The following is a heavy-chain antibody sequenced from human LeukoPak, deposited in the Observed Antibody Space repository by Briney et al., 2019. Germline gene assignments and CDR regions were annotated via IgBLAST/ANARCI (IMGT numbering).Heavy chain of an antibody. CDR2: INPNSGGT. CDR3: ARDLRYSSGWSASGMDV. CDR1: GYTFTGYY. D-gene: IGHD6-19*01. V-gene: IGHV1-2*02. J-gene: IGHJ6*03. Sequence: ASVKVSCKASGYTFTGYYMHWVRQAPGQGLEWMGWINPNSGGTNYAQKLQGRVSMTTDTSTSTAYMDLRSRRSDDTAVYYCARDLRYSSGWSASGMDVWGKGTTVTISS.